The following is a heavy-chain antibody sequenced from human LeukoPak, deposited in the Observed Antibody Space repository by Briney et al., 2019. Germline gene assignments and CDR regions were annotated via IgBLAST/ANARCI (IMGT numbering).Heavy chain of an antibody. CDR2: IYYSGST. V-gene: IGHV4-31*03. J-gene: IGHJ5*02. Sequence: PSETLSLTCTVSGGSISSGGYYWSWIRQHPGKGLEWIGYIYYSGSTYYNPSLKSRVTISVDTSKNQFSLKLSSVTAADTAVYYCAREDGDYGVWFDPWGQGTLVTVSS. CDR1: GGSISSGGYY. D-gene: IGHD4-17*01. CDR3: AREDGDYGVWFDP.